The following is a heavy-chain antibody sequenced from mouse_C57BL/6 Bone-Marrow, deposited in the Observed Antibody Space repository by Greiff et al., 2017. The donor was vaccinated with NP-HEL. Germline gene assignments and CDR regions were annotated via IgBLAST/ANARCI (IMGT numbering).Heavy chain of an antibody. J-gene: IGHJ1*03. CDR1: GYTFTSYW. CDR3: AGIYYYGSSYLYWYFDV. CDR2: IYPGSGST. D-gene: IGHD1-1*01. V-gene: IGHV1-55*01. Sequence: QVQLKQPGAELVKPGASVKMSCKASGYTFTSYWITWVKQRPGQGLEWIGDIYPGSGSTNYNEKFKSKATLTVDTSSSTAYMQLSSLTSEDSAVYYCAGIYYYGSSYLYWYFDVWGTGTTVTVSS.